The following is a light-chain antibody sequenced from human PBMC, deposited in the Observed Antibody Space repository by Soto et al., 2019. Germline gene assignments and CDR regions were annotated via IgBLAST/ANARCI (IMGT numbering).Light chain of an antibody. CDR2: SNN. J-gene: IGLJ1*01. CDR3: AAWADSLNCDV. V-gene: IGLV1-44*01. CDR1: SSNVGGNT. Sequence: QSVLTQPPSVSAAPGQKVTISCSGSSSNVGGNTVNWYQHLPETAPKLVIYSNNQRPSGVPDRFSGSRSGTSASLAISGLQYEDEADYYCAAWADSLNCDVFGTGTKLTV.